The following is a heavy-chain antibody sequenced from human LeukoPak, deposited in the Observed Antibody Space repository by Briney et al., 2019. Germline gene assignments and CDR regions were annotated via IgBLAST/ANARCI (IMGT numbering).Heavy chain of an antibody. CDR3: ARHPLFRLVAARRIYFDY. D-gene: IGHD6-6*01. J-gene: IGHJ4*02. CDR2: INHSGST. Sequence: PSETLSLTCAVYGGSFGGYYWSWIRQPPGKGLEWIGEINHSGSTNYNPSLKSRVTISVDTSKNQFSLKLSSVTAADTAVYYCARHPLFRLVAARRIYFDYWGQGTLVTVSS. V-gene: IGHV4-34*01. CDR1: GGSFGGYY.